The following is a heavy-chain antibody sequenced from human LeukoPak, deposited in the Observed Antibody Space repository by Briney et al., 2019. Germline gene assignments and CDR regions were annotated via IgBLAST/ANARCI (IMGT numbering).Heavy chain of an antibody. V-gene: IGHV3-48*03. J-gene: IGHJ4*02. CDR3: ARGGSGWYYFDY. CDR2: ISSSGSTI. D-gene: IGHD6-19*01. Sequence: PGGSLRLSCAASGFTFSSYEMNWVRQAPGKGLEWVSYISSSGSTIYYADSVKGRFTISSDNAKNSLYLQMNSLRAEDTAVYYCARGGSGWYYFDYWGQGTLVTVSS. CDR1: GFTFSSYE.